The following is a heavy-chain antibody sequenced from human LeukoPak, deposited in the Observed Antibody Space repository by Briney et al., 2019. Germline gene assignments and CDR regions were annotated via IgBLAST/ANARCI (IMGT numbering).Heavy chain of an antibody. CDR3: AKDRGLYYYGSGSFDY. J-gene: IGHJ4*02. Sequence: GGSLRLSCAASGFTFSSYAMSWVRQAPGKGLEWVSAISGSGGSTYYADSVKGRFTISRDNSKNTLYLQMNSLRAEDTAVYYCAKDRGLYYYGSGSFDYWGQGTLVTVSS. D-gene: IGHD3-10*01. CDR1: GFTFSSYA. CDR2: ISGSGGST. V-gene: IGHV3-23*01.